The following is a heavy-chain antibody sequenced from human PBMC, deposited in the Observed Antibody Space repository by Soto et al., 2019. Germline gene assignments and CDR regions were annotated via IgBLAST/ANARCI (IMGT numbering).Heavy chain of an antibody. J-gene: IGHJ6*02. CDR1: GFTFSSYS. V-gene: IGHV3-21*01. CDR2: ISSSSSYI. D-gene: IGHD3-22*01. Sequence: PVGSLRLSCAASGFTFSSYSMNWVRQAPGKGLEWVSSISSSSSYIYYADSVKGRFTISRDNAKNSLYLQMNSLRAEDTAVYYCARNHEYYYDSSGYPTYYYYGMDVWGQGTTVTAP. CDR3: ARNHEYYYDSSGYPTYYYYGMDV.